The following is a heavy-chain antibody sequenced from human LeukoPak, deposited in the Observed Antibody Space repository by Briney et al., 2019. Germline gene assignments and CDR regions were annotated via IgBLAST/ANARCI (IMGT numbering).Heavy chain of an antibody. Sequence: PGGSLRLSCAASGFTFTTYCMSWVRQAPGKGLEWVANIKQDGSEKYYVDSVKGRFTISRDNAQNSLYLQMTSLRAEDTAVYYCARGRFHYDSTGCSSFYYWGQGTLVTVSS. CDR1: GFTFTTYC. D-gene: IGHD3-22*01. CDR3: ARGRFHYDSTGCSSFYY. J-gene: IGHJ4*02. CDR2: IKQDGSEK. V-gene: IGHV3-7*01.